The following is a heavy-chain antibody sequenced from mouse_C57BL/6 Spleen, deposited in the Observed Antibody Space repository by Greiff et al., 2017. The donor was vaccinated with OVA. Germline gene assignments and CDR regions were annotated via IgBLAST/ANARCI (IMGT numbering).Heavy chain of an antibody. J-gene: IGHJ1*03. CDR2: IYPRDGST. Sequence: QVQLKESAAELVKPGASVKISCKVSGYTFTDHTIHWMKQRPEQGLEWIGYIYPRDGSTKYNEKFKGKATLTADKSSSPAYMQLNSLTSEDSAVYFCARDYGSSYWYFDVWGTGTTVTVSS. D-gene: IGHD1-1*01. V-gene: IGHV1-78*01. CDR3: ARDYGSSYWYFDV. CDR1: GYTFTDHT.